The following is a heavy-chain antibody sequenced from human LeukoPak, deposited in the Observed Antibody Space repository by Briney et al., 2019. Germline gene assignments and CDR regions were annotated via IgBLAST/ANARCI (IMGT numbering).Heavy chain of an antibody. CDR3: MRRDTGWNYSDY. CDR2: IYYKGNI. CDR1: GGSIGWDY. D-gene: IGHD6-19*01. J-gene: IGHJ4*02. V-gene: IGHV4-59*08. Sequence: PPETLSLTCTVSGGSIGWDYWSWIRQPPGKGLEWIGDIYYKGNINYNPSLKSRVTISLDTSKNHLSLKLTSVVAADTTIYYCMRRDTGWNYSDYWGQGILVTVSS.